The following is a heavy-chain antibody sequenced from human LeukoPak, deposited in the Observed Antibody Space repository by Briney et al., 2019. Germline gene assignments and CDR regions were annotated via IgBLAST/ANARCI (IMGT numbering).Heavy chain of an antibody. CDR2: IYHSGST. CDR3: ARGQVRITIFGVVISPNGMDV. J-gene: IGHJ6*02. D-gene: IGHD3-3*01. CDR1: GGSISSSNW. V-gene: IGHV4-4*02. Sequence: PSGTLSLTCAVSGGSISSSNWWSWVRQPPGKGLEWIGEIYHSGSTNYNPSLKSRVTISVDKSKNQFSLKLSSVTAADTAVYYCARGQVRITIFGVVISPNGMDVWGQGTTVTVSS.